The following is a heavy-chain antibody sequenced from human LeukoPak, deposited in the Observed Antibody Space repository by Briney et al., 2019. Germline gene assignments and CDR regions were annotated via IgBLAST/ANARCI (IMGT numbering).Heavy chain of an antibody. J-gene: IGHJ4*02. D-gene: IGHD6-19*01. CDR2: ISGNGGST. CDR3: AKGVGFSTGWYYFEY. Sequence: GGSLRLSCAASGFTFSSYAIHWVRQAPGMGLEYVSAISGNGGSTYYANSVKGRFTISRDNSKNTLYLQMGSLRAEDMGVYYCAKGVGFSTGWYYFEYWGQGTLVTVSS. CDR1: GFTFSSYA. V-gene: IGHV3-64*01.